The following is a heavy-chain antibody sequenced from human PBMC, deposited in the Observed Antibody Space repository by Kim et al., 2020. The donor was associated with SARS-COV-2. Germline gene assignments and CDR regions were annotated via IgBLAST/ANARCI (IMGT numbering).Heavy chain of an antibody. CDR3: ARVRGYSGYDLEAFDI. J-gene: IGHJ3*02. CDR1: GFTFSSYS. V-gene: IGHV3-21*01. CDR2: ISSSSSYI. Sequence: GGSLRLSCAASGFTFSSYSMNWVRQAPGKGLEWVSSISSSSSYIYYADSVKGRFTISRDNAKNSLYLQMNSLRAEDTAVYYCARVRGYSGYDLEAFDIWGQGTMVTVSS. D-gene: IGHD5-12*01.